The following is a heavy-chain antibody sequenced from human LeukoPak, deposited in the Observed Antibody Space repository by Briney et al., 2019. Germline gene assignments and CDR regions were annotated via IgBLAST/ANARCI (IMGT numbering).Heavy chain of an antibody. J-gene: IGHJ6*02. D-gene: IGHD3-3*01. CDR2: ISYDGSNK. CDR3: ARDTTPAPYYDFWSGYSTTSGGMDV. CDR1: GFTFSSYA. Sequence: GGSLRLSCAASGFTFSSYAMHWVRQAPGKGLEWVAVISYDGSNKYYADSVKGRFTISRDNAKNSLYLQMNSLRAEDTAVYYCARDTTPAPYYDFWSGYSTTSGGMDVWGQGTTVTVSS. V-gene: IGHV3-30-3*01.